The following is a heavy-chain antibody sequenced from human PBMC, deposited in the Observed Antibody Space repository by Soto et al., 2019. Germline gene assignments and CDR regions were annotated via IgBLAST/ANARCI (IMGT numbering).Heavy chain of an antibody. Sequence: QVQLVQSGSEVKMPGSSVKVSCKTSGGTFSRHAINWVRQAPGQGLEWMGGIIPLFGTTNYAQKFKGRVTISADESTSPAYMELSGLTSEDAAVYYCARAAIHGSSWYFGFDPWGQGTLVTVSS. CDR2: IIPLFGTT. V-gene: IGHV1-69*01. J-gene: IGHJ5*02. D-gene: IGHD6-13*01. CDR1: GGTFSRHA. CDR3: ARAAIHGSSWYFGFDP.